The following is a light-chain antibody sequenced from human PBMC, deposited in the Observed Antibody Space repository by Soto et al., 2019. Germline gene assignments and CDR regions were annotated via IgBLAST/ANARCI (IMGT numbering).Light chain of an antibody. Sequence: QSALTQPPSASGSPGQSVTISFTGTSSDVGGYNYVSWYQQHPGKAPKLMIYEVSKRPSGVPDRFSGSKSGNTASLTVSGLQAEDEADYYCSSYAGSNNRVFGGGTKVTVL. V-gene: IGLV2-8*01. J-gene: IGLJ2*01. CDR1: SSDVGGYNY. CDR3: SSYAGSNNRV. CDR2: EVS.